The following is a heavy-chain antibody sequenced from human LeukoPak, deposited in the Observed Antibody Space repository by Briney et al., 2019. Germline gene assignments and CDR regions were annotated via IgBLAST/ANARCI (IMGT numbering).Heavy chain of an antibody. CDR2: INPSGGST. CDR1: GYTFTSYY. Sequence: ASVKVSCKASGYTFTSYYMHWVRQAPGQGLEWMGIINPSGGSTSYAQKFQGRVTMTRDMSTSTVYMELSSLRSEDTAVYYCARQYYYGSGSHKEENWFDPWGQGTLVTVSS. J-gene: IGHJ5*02. D-gene: IGHD3-10*01. CDR3: ARQYYYGSGSHKEENWFDP. V-gene: IGHV1-46*01.